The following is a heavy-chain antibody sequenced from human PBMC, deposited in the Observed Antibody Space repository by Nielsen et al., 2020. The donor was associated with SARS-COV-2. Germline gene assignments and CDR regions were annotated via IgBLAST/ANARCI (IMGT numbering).Heavy chain of an antibody. J-gene: IGHJ4*02. CDR3: ARGHDYYFDY. D-gene: IGHD1-1*01. CDR2: ISSSSSTI. Sequence: GGSLRLSCAASGFTFSSYAMSWVRQAPGKGLEWVSYISSSSSTIYYADSVKGRFTISRDNAKNSLYLQMNSLRDEDTAVYYCARGHDYYFDYWGQGTLVTVSS. V-gene: IGHV3-48*02. CDR1: GFTFSSYA.